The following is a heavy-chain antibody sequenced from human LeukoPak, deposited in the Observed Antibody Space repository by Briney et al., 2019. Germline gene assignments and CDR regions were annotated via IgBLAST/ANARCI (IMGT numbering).Heavy chain of an antibody. CDR2: IRSKAYGGTT. CDR1: GFTFGDYA. Sequence: GGSLRLSCTASGFTFGDYAMSWFRQAPGKGLEWVGFIRSKAYGGTTEYAASVKGRFTISRDDSKSIAYLQMNSLKTEDTAVYYCTRIFDYDYVSAPEYYFDYWGQGTLVTVSS. V-gene: IGHV3-49*03. J-gene: IGHJ4*02. D-gene: IGHD3-16*01. CDR3: TRIFDYDYVSAPEYYFDY.